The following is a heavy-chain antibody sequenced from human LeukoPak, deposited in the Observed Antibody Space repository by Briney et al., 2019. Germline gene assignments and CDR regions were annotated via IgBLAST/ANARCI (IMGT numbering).Heavy chain of an antibody. V-gene: IGHV3-23*01. CDR3: AKALGTMVRGVLYGMDV. CDR2: ISGSGGST. Sequence: GGSLRLSCAASGFTFSSYAMSWVRQAPGKGLEWVSAISGSGGSTYYADSVKGRFTSRDNSKNTLYLQMNSLRAEDTAVYYCAKALGTMVRGVLYGMDVWGQGTTVTVSS. J-gene: IGHJ6*02. CDR1: GFTFSSYA. D-gene: IGHD3-10*01.